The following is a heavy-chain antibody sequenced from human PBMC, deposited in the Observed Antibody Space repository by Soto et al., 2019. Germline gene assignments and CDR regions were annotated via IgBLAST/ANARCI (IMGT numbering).Heavy chain of an antibody. Sequence: SGFTVSSNYMSWVRQAPGKGLEWVSVIYSGGSTYYADSVKGRFTISRDNSKNTLYLQMNSLRAEDTAVYYCARASRNYYDSSGYLYYFDYWGQGTLVTVSS. CDR2: IYSGGST. CDR1: GFTVSSNY. D-gene: IGHD3-22*01. V-gene: IGHV3-66*01. CDR3: ARASRNYYDSSGYLYYFDY. J-gene: IGHJ4*02.